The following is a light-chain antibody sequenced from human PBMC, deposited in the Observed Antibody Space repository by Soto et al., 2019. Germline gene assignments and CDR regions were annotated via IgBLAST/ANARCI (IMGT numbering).Light chain of an antibody. V-gene: IGLV1-40*01. CDR1: SSNIGAGYD. Sequence: QSVLTQPPSVSGAPGQRVTISCTGSSSNIGAGYDVHWYLQLPGTAPKLLIYGNSNRPSGVPDRFSGSKSGTSASLAITGLQAGDEADYYCQSYDSSLSGRVVFGGGTKVTVL. CDR2: GNS. J-gene: IGLJ2*01. CDR3: QSYDSSLSGRVV.